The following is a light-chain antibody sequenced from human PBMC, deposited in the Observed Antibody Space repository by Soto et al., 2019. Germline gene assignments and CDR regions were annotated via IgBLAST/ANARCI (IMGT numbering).Light chain of an antibody. CDR2: DVS. CDR1: SSDVGAYNY. Sequence: QSALTQPASVSGSPGQSITISCTGTSSDVGAYNYVSWYQHHPGKVPKLMIYDVSHRPSGVSNRFSGSKSGNSASLTISGLQADDEADYYCSSYGGASAPVLFGGWTKLTVL. J-gene: IGLJ3*02. V-gene: IGLV2-14*03. CDR3: SSYGGASAPVL.